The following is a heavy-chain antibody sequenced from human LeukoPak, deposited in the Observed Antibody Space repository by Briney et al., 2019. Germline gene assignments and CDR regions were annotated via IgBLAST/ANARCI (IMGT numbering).Heavy chain of an antibody. V-gene: IGHV3-7*01. CDR2: IKQDGSEK. J-gene: IGHJ6*03. Sequence: GRSLRLSCAASGFTFSSYWMSWVRQAPGKGLEWVANIKQDGSEKYYVDSVKGRFTISRDNAKNSLYLQMNSLRAEDTAVYYCARGQNWNVNYYYYYYMDVWGKGTTVTVSS. D-gene: IGHD1-1*01. CDR1: GFTFSSYW. CDR3: ARGQNWNVNYYYYYYMDV.